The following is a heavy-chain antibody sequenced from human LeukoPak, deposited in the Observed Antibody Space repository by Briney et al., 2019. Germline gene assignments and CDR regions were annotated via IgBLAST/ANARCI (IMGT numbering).Heavy chain of an antibody. CDR2: MNPNSGNT. D-gene: IGHD1-20*01. J-gene: IGHJ5*02. CDR1: GYTFTSYD. V-gene: IGHV1-8*01. CDR3: ARDNSMHERGWWFDP. Sequence: ASVKVSCKASGYTFTSYDINWVRQATGQGLEWMGWMNPNSGNTGYAQKFQGRVTMTRNTSISTDYMELSSLKSDDTAVYYCARDNSMHERGWWFDPWGQGTLVTVSS.